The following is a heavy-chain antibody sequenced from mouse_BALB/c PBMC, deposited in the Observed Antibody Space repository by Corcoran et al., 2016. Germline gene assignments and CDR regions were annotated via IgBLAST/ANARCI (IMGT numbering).Heavy chain of an antibody. V-gene: IGHV9-3-1*01. CDR3: ASYYYGSSSFAY. D-gene: IGHD1-1*01. CDR2: INTYTGEP. J-gene: IGHJ3*01. CDR1: GYTFTNYG. Sequence: QIQLVQSGPELKKPGETVKISYKASGYTFTNYGMNWVKQAPGKGLKWMGWINTYTGEPTYADDFKGRFAFSLETSASTAYLQINNLKNEDTATYFCASYYYGSSSFAYWGQGTLVTVSA.